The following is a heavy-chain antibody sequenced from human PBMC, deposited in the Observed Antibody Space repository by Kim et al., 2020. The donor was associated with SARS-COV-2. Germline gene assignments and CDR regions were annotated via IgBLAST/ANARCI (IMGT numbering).Heavy chain of an antibody. J-gene: IGHJ3*02. V-gene: IGHV3-23*01. Sequence: ADAVKRRFTISRDNSKTTLYLQMNSLRAEDTAVYYCAKDHVDYLNVPFDIWGQGTMVTVSS. CDR3: AKDHVDYLNVPFDI. D-gene: IGHD4-17*01.